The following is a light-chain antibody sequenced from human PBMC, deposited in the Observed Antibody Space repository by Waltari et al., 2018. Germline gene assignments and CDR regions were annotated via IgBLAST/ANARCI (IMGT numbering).Light chain of an antibody. J-gene: IGKJ1*01. V-gene: IGKV3-20*01. CDR2: GAS. CDR3: QHYVRLPAT. CDR1: QSVGRS. Sequence: EIVLTQSPGTLSLFPGERANPPFRASQSVGRSLAWYQQKPGQAPRLLIYGASSRATGIPDRFSGSGSGTDFSLTISRLEPEDFAVYYCQHYVRLPATFGQGTKVEIK.